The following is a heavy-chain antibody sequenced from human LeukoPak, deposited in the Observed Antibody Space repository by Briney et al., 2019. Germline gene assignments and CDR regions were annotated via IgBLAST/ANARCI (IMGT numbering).Heavy chain of an antibody. Sequence: SETLSLTCTVSGGSISSYYWTWIRQPPGKGLEWIGTIYYSGGTYYDPSLKSRVTISVDTSKNQFSLNLNSVTAADTAVYYCARGGTLMTMVNWGQGTLVTVSS. CDR2: IYYSGGT. CDR3: ARGGTLMTMVN. V-gene: IGHV4-39*07. J-gene: IGHJ4*02. CDR1: GGSISSYY. D-gene: IGHD4/OR15-4a*01.